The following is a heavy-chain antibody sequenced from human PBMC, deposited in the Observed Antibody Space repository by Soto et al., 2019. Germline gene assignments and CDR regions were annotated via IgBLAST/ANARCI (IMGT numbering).Heavy chain of an antibody. J-gene: IGHJ5*02. CDR3: AKVPGEVRGVITNHLANWFDP. Sequence: GGSLRLSCAASGFTFSNAWINWVRQAPGKGLEWVGRIKSKTDGGTTDFAAPVKGRFAISRDNSKNMLYLQMNSLRAEDTAVYYCAKVPGEVRGVITNHLANWFDPWGQGTLVTVSS. CDR2: IKSKTDGGTT. V-gene: IGHV3-15*07. CDR1: GFTFSNAW. D-gene: IGHD3-10*01.